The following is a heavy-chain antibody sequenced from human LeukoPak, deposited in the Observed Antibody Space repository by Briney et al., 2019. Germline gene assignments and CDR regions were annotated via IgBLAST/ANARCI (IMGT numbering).Heavy chain of an antibody. CDR2: ASGSGVST. D-gene: IGHD2-15*01. Sequence: GGSLRLSCAASGFTFSSYAMSWVRQAPGKGLEWVSAASGSGVSTYYADSVKGRFTISRDNSKNTLYLQMNSLRAEDTAVYYCAKNVVGGSTPFDYWGQGTLVTVSS. J-gene: IGHJ4*02. V-gene: IGHV3-23*01. CDR3: AKNVVGGSTPFDY. CDR1: GFTFSSYA.